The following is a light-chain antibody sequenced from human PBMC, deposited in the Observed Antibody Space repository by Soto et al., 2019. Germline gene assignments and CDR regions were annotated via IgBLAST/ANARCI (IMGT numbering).Light chain of an antibody. V-gene: IGKV1-27*01. CDR3: QRYNNAPWT. J-gene: IGKJ1*01. CDR2: AAS. CDR1: PDINNF. Sequence: DIQMTQSPSSLSASVGDRVTITYRASPDINNFLAWYQHKPGKVPKLLIYAASTLQSGVPSRFSGSGSGTDVTLTSSSLQPEDVATYYCQRYNNAPWTFGQGTKVEIK.